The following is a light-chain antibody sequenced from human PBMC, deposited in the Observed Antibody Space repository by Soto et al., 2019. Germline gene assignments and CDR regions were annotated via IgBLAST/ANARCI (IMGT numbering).Light chain of an antibody. CDR3: SSYTSSSTLVV. CDR2: DVS. Sequence: QSALTQPASVSGSPGQSITISCTGTSSNVGGYNYVSWYQQHPDKATKLMIYDVSNRPSGVSNRFSGSKSGNTSSLTISGLQAEDADDYYCSSYTSSSTLVVFGGGTKLTVL. V-gene: IGLV2-14*01. J-gene: IGLJ2*01. CDR1: SSNVGGYNY.